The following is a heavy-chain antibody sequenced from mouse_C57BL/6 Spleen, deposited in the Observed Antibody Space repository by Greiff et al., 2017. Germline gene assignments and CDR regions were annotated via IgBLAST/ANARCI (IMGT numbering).Heavy chain of an antibody. CDR3: ARKEGAYYGSSYAMDY. Sequence: EVQLVESGPGLVKPSQSLSLTCSVTGYSITSGYYWNWIRQFPGNKLEWMGYISYDGSNNYNPSLKNRISITRDTSKNQFFLKLNSVTTEDTATYYCARKEGAYYGSSYAMDYWGQGTSVTVSS. CDR2: ISYDGSN. V-gene: IGHV3-6*01. D-gene: IGHD1-1*01. CDR1: GYSITSGYY. J-gene: IGHJ4*01.